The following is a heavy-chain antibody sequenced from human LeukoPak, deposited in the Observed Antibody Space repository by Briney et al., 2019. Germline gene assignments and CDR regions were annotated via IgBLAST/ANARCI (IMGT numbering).Heavy chain of an antibody. CDR1: GFTFSSYA. J-gene: IGHJ4*02. D-gene: IGHD3-22*01. CDR3: AKERGPYYYDSSGYYDPYYFDY. CDR2: ISGSGGST. Sequence: GGSLRLSCVASGFTFSSYAMSWVRQAPGKGLEWVSAISGSGGSTYYADSVKGRFTISRDNSKNTLYLQMNSLRAEDTAVYYCAKERGPYYYDSSGYYDPYYFDYWGQGTLVTVSS. V-gene: IGHV3-23*01.